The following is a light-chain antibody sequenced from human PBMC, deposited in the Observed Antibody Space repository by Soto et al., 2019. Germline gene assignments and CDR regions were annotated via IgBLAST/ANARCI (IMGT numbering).Light chain of an antibody. CDR3: QQYYSRET. CDR2: KTS. J-gene: IGKJ1*01. CDR1: QPVDPW. Sequence: DIHMTQSPSTVSASVGDIVTITCRSSQPVDPWLAWHQQKPGKAPRVLIYKTSDLENGVPSRFSGSRSGTDYTLTISGVQPDDFATYYCQQYYSRETFGQGTRVEV. V-gene: IGKV1-5*03.